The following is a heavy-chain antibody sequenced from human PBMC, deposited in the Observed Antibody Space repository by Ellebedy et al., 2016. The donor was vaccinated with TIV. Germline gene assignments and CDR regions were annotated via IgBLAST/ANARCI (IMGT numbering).Heavy chain of an antibody. Sequence: ASVEVSCXASGYTFTGYYMHWVRQAPGQGLEWMGWINPNSGGTNYAQKFQGWVTMTRDTSISTAYMELSRLRSDDTAVYYCARDAGITMIVGYFDLWGRGTLVTVSS. J-gene: IGHJ2*01. D-gene: IGHD3-22*01. CDR1: GYTFTGYY. V-gene: IGHV1-2*04. CDR2: INPNSGGT. CDR3: ARDAGITMIVGYFDL.